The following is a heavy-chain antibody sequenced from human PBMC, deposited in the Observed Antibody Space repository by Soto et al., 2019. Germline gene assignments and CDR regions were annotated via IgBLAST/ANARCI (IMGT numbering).Heavy chain of an antibody. V-gene: IGHV3-64*01. CDR2: ISSNGGST. CDR1: GFTFSSYA. D-gene: IGHD3-10*01. J-gene: IGHJ6*02. CDR3: ARGGGSTMVRGGPKNYYGMDV. Sequence: PWGSLRLSCAASGFTFSSYAMHWVRQAPGKGLEYVSAISSNGGSTYYANSVKGRFTISRDNSKNTLYLQMGSLRAEDMAVYYCARGGGSTMVRGGPKNYYGMDVWGQGTTVTVSS.